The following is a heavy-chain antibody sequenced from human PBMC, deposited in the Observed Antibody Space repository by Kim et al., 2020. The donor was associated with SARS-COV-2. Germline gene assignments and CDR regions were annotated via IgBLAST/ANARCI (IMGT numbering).Heavy chain of an antibody. CDR1: GGSISSYY. CDR3: ARDRYYDSSGYYSDDAFDI. Sequence: SETLSLTCTVSGGSISSYYWSWIRQPPGKGLEWIGYIYYSGSTNYNPSLKSRVTISVDTSKNQFSLKLSSVTAADTAVYYCARDRYYDSSGYYSDDAFDIWGQGTMVTVSS. V-gene: IGHV4-59*13. J-gene: IGHJ3*02. CDR2: IYYSGST. D-gene: IGHD3-22*01.